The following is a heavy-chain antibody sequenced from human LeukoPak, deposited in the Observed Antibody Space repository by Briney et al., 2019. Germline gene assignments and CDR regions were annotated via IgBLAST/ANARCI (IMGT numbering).Heavy chain of an antibody. CDR2: ISTTGTT. D-gene: IGHD2-2*01. J-gene: IGHJ3*02. CDR3: ARRAVPADKGAFDI. Sequence: SETLSLTCTVSGASMTSYYWSWIRQPAGQGLEWIGRISTTGTTHYNPSLKGRVTMSLDTSMNHFSLKLTSVIAADTAVYYCARRAVPADKGAFDIWAHGTLVTVSS. V-gene: IGHV4-4*07. CDR1: GASMTSYY.